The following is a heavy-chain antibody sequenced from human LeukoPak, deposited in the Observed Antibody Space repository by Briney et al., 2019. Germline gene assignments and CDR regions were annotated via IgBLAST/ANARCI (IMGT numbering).Heavy chain of an antibody. CDR2: INHSGST. J-gene: IGHJ4*02. Sequence: TSETLSLTCAVYGGSFSGYYWSWIRQPPGKGLERIGEINHSGSTNYNPSLKSRVTISVDTSKNQFSLKLSSVTAADTAVYYCARGRRDIVVVPAAIFNYWGRGTLVTVSS. CDR3: ARGRRDIVVVPAAIFNY. D-gene: IGHD2-2*01. V-gene: IGHV4-34*01. CDR1: GGSFSGYY.